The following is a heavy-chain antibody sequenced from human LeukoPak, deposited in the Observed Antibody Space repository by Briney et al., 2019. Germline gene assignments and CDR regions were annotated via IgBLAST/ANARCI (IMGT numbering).Heavy chain of an antibody. D-gene: IGHD4-17*01. CDR3: ARRRAEDYNDFVHFDY. V-gene: IGHV3-23*01. Sequence: PGGSLRLTCAASGFTFSSYDMNWVRQAPGMGLEWVSRIRGGGGTTYYADSVKGRFTLSRDNTKNTLYLQMNSLRAEDTAAYYCARRRAEDYNDFVHFDYWGHGILVTVSS. CDR1: GFTFSSYD. J-gene: IGHJ4*01. CDR2: IRGGGGTT.